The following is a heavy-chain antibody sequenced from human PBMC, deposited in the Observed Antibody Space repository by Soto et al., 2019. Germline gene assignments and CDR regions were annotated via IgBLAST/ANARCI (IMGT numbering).Heavy chain of an antibody. Sequence: EVQLVESGGGLIQPGGSLRLSCAASGFTVSSNYMSWVRQAPGKGLEWVSVIYSGGSTYYADSVKGRFTISRDNSKNTLYLQMNSRRAEDTAVYYCGRVRSVVRGCYFDSWGHGTLVTLCS. CDR1: GFTVSSNY. CDR2: IYSGGST. D-gene: IGHD3-10*01. J-gene: IGHJ4*01. CDR3: GRVRSVVRGCYFDS. V-gene: IGHV3-53*01.